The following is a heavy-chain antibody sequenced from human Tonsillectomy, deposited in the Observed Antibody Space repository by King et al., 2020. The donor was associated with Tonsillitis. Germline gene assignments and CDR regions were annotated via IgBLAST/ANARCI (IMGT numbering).Heavy chain of an antibody. Sequence: VQLVESGGGVVQPGRSLRLSCAASGFTFNNYGLHWVRQAPGKGLEWVALISYDGNNEYCADSVKGRFTISRDNSKNTVTLQMNSLRAEDTAVYYCARDSGPWLRSAFFDYWGQGTLVTVSS. CDR1: GFTFNNYG. CDR2: ISYDGNNE. CDR3: ARDSGPWLRSAFFDY. V-gene: IGHV3-33*05. D-gene: IGHD6-25*01. J-gene: IGHJ4*02.